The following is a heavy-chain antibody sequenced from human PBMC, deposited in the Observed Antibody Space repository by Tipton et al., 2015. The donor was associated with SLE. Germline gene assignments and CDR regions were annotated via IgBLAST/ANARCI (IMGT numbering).Heavy chain of an antibody. CDR2: ISAYNGNT. D-gene: IGHD2-2*01. CDR1: GYTFISYG. J-gene: IGHJ6*02. CDR3: ARDLLGNCSSDSCDYHNYVMDV. V-gene: IGHV1-18*01. Sequence: QLVQSGAEMKKPGASVKVSCKASGYTFISYGINWVRQAPGQGLEWMGWISAYNGNTNYAQKFQGRVTLTTDTSTSIANMELRSLRSDDTAVYYGARDLLGNCSSDSCDYHNYVMDVWGQGTTVTVSS.